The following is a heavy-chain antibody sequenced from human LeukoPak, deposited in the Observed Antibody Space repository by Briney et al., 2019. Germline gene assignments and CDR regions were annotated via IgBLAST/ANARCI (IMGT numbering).Heavy chain of an antibody. J-gene: IGHJ4*02. CDR1: GFTFSSYA. CDR3: AKGPPYYDFWSGYYQLDY. V-gene: IGHV3-23*01. Sequence: GGSLRLSCAASGFTFSSYAMSWDRQAPGKGLEWVSAISGSGGSTYYADSVKGRFTISRDNSKNTLYLQMNSLRAEDTAVYYCAKGPPYYDFWSGYYQLDYWGQGTLVTVSS. D-gene: IGHD3-3*01. CDR2: ISGSGGST.